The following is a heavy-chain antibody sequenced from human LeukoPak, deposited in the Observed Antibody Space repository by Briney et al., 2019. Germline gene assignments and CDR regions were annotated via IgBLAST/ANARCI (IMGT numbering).Heavy chain of an antibody. D-gene: IGHD6-13*01. CDR1: RGSISGFY. CDR3: ATAGQLLVFGS. J-gene: IGHJ5*01. CDR2: VSDSGST. V-gene: IGHV4-59*01. Sequence: PSETLSLTCTVSRGSISGFYWSWIRQPPGKGLGWIGYVSDSGSTNYNSSLRSRVTISRDTSTNQFSLRLSSVTTADTAVYYCATAGQLLVFGSWGQGTLVTVSS.